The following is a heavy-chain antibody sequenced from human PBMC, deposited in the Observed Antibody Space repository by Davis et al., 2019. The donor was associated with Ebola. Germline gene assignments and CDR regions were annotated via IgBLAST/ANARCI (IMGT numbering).Heavy chain of an antibody. V-gene: IGHV1-69*02. Sequence: SVKVSCKASGGTFSSYTFSWVRQAPGQGLEWMGRITPNLDLVHDAENFKGRVAITADKSATTVYLELSRLRSEDTATYYCATGTGVLGTSWLDPWGQGTLVFVSA. D-gene: IGHD4/OR15-4a*01. J-gene: IGHJ5*02. CDR3: ATGTGVLGTSWLDP. CDR2: ITPNLDLV. CDR1: GGTFSSYT.